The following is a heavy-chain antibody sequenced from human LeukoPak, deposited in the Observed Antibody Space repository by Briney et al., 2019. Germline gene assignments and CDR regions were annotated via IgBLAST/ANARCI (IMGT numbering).Heavy chain of an antibody. Sequence: ASVKVSCKAFGYTFTSYSMHWVRQAPGQGLEWMRIINPSGSSTNYAQKFQGRVTMTRDTSTSTVYMDLSSLTAEDTAVYYCARTLSTTTRSDYWGQGTLVTVSS. V-gene: IGHV1-46*01. CDR1: GYTFTSYS. CDR3: ARTLSTTTRSDY. D-gene: IGHD2-2*01. CDR2: INPSGSST. J-gene: IGHJ4*02.